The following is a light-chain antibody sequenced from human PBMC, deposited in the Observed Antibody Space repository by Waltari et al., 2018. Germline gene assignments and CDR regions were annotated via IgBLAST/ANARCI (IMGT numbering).Light chain of an antibody. V-gene: IGLV2-14*03. Sequence: QSALAQPASVSGSPGQSITISCTGSSSDIGAFDLFSWYQQHPGRAPRLIIRNVSERPSGVPHRFSGSKSGNTASLTISSLRSEDESLYFCSSFTTGSTGLFGGGTKLTVL. CDR3: SSFTTGSTGL. CDR2: NVS. CDR1: SSDIGAFDL. J-gene: IGLJ2*01.